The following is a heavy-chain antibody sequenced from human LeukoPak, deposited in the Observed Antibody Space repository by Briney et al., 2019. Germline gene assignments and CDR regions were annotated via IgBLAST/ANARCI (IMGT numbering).Heavy chain of an antibody. CDR2: INHSGST. CDR1: GGSFSGFY. D-gene: IGHD2-2*01. J-gene: IGHJ6*02. Sequence: SETLSLTCAVYGGSFSGFYWSWIRQPPGKGLEWIGEINHSGSTNYNPSLKSRVTISVDTSKNQFFLKLSSVTAADTAVYYCAVEEGRYCSSTNSQVLYYYYGMDVWGQGTTVTVSS. CDR3: AVEEGRYCSSTNSQVLYYYYGMDV. V-gene: IGHV4-34*01.